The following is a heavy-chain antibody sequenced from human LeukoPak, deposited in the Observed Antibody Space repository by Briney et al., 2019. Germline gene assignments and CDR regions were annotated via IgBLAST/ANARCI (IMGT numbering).Heavy chain of an antibody. CDR1: GCTFTGYG. D-gene: IGHD6-19*01. CDR2: ISAYNGNT. V-gene: IGHV1-18*01. Sequence: ASVKVSCKASGCTFTGYGISWVRQAPGQGLEWMGWISAYNGNTNYAQKVQGRVTMTTDTSTSTAYMELRSLTSDDTAMYYCARSDSSGRYGGYFYYYMDVWGKGTTVTVSS. J-gene: IGHJ6*03. CDR3: ARSDSSGRYGGYFYYYMDV.